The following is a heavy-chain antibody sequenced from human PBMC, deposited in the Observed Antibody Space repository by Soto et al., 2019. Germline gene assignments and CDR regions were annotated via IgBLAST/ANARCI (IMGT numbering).Heavy chain of an antibody. J-gene: IGHJ4*02. CDR1: VFKFSNYA. D-gene: IGHD3-16*01. CDR2: ISATGGGT. V-gene: IGHV3-23*01. Sequence: GGSLRLSCAASVFKFSNYAMIWVRQAPGKGLEWVSLISATGGGTYYADSVKGRFTISRDNSHNTLYLQVHSLTAEDTAVYYCAKDRRAGGNSAFYFDFWGQGAQVTVSS. CDR3: AKDRRAGGNSAFYFDF.